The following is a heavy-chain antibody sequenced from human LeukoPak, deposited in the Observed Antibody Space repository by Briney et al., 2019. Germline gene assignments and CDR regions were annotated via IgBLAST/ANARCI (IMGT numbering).Heavy chain of an antibody. J-gene: IGHJ6*02. Sequence: SETLSLTCAVSGGSISSGGYSWSWIRQPPGKGLEWIGYIYHSGSTYYNPSLKSRVTISVDRSKNQFSLKLSSVTAADTAVYYCARDLRKGVYYYGMDVWGQGTTVTVSS. CDR3: ARDLRKGVYYYGMDV. CDR1: GGSISSGGYS. CDR2: IYHSGST. V-gene: IGHV4-30-2*01.